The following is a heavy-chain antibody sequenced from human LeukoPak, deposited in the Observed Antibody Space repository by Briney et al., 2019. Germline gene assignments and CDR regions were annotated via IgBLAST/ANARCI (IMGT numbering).Heavy chain of an antibody. D-gene: IGHD3-10*01. CDR2: SLDGSTE. Sequence: GGSLRLSRVASGFSLSNFQMYWVRQAPGKGLEWVSISLDGSTEFYADSVKGRFTISRDTASNTMHLEMNNLRIEDTAVYYCMRDYMGWFDPWGQGSLVTVSS. V-gene: IGHV3-30-3*01. CDR3: MRDYMGWFDP. J-gene: IGHJ5*02. CDR1: GFSLSNFQ.